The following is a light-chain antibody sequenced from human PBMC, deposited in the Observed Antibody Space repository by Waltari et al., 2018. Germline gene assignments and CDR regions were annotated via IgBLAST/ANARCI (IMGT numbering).Light chain of an antibody. CDR2: EVS. CDR1: SSDVGGYNY. CDR3: SSYAGSNSHV. V-gene: IGLV2-8*01. Sequence: CTGTSSDVGGYNYVSWYQQHPGTVPKLIIYEVSERPSGVPHRFSGSKSGNTASLTVSGLQAEDEADYYCSSYAGSNSHVFGTGTRVTVL. J-gene: IGLJ1*01.